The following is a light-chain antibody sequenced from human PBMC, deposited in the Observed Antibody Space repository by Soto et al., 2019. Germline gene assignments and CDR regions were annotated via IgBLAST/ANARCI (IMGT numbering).Light chain of an antibody. CDR1: QGISSY. Sequence: IQLTQSPSSLSASVGDRVTITCRASQGISSYLAWYQQSPGKAPKLLIYAASTLQSGVPSRFSGSGSGTDFTLTISSLQPEDFATYYCQQLNSYPLTFGGGTK. CDR3: QQLNSYPLT. V-gene: IGKV1-9*01. CDR2: AAS. J-gene: IGKJ4*01.